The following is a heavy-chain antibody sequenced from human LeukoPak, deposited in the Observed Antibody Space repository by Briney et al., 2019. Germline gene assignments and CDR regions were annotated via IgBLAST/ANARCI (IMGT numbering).Heavy chain of an antibody. Sequence: GGSLRLSCAASGFTFSSYALLWVRQAPGNGLEWVAVISYDGSEKHYAESVKGRFFISRDNSKSTLYLQMNSLRAEDTAVYYCARDYYDSTGYGQHCDSWCQGTLVTVSS. V-gene: IGHV3-30*01. CDR2: ISYDGSEK. J-gene: IGHJ4*02. CDR3: ARDYYDSTGYGQHCDS. D-gene: IGHD3-22*01. CDR1: GFTFSSYA.